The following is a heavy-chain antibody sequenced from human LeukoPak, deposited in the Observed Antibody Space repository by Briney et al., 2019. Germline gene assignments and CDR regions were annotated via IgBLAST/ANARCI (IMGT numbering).Heavy chain of an antibody. D-gene: IGHD3-22*01. V-gene: IGHV3-23*01. CDR3: AKARHYDSSGYYYDAPYYFDY. J-gene: IGHJ4*02. Sequence: PGGSLRLSCAASGFTFSSYAMSWVRQAPGEGLEWVSAISGSGGSTYYADSVKGRFTISRDNSKNTLYLQMNSLRAEDTAVYYCAKARHYDSSGYYYDAPYYFDYWGQGNLVTVSS. CDR2: ISGSGGST. CDR1: GFTFSSYA.